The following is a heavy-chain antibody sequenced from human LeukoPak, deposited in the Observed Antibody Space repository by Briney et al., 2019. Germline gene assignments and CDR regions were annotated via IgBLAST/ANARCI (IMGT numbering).Heavy chain of an antibody. V-gene: IGHV4-59*08. CDR3: ARLFSSGYSRRFDP. Sequence: SETLSLTCTVSGGSISSYYWSWIRQPAGKGLEWIGYIYYSGSTNYNPSLKSRVTISVDTSKNQFSLKLSSVTAADTAVYYWARLFSSGYSRRFDPWGQGTLVTVSS. CDR2: IYYSGST. D-gene: IGHD3-22*01. J-gene: IGHJ5*02. CDR1: GGSISSYY.